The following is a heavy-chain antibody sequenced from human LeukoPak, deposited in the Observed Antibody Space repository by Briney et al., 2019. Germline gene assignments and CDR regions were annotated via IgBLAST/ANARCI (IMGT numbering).Heavy chain of an antibody. J-gene: IGHJ4*02. D-gene: IGHD2-15*01. CDR3: ASGGGDIVVVVAAIQY. CDR2: IFHTGST. CDR1: AYSISSGYC. Sequence: SETLSLTCTVSAYSISSGYCWGWIRQPPGKGLEWIGSIFHTGSTYYNLSLKSRVTISVDTSKNQFSLKLSSVTAADTAMYYCASGGGDIVVVVAAIQYWGQGTLVTVSS. V-gene: IGHV4-38-2*02.